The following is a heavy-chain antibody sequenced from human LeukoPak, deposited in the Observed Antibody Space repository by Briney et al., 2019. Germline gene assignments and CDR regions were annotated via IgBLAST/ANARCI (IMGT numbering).Heavy chain of an antibody. D-gene: IGHD3-10*02. Sequence: GGSLRLSCAASGFTFSTYTMNWVRQAPGKGLEWVSSISDSSSYIYYADSVKGRFTISRDNAKNSLYLQMNSLRAEDTAVYYCARITMSRFDPWGQGTLVTVS. CDR3: ARITMSRFDP. CDR2: ISDSSSYI. J-gene: IGHJ5*02. V-gene: IGHV3-21*01. CDR1: GFTFSTYT.